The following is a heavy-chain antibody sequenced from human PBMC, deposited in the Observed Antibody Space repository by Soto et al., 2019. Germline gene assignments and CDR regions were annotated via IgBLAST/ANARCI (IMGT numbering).Heavy chain of an antibody. Sequence: QVQLVQSGGEVKKPGASVKVSCKASGYTFPSSGISWVRQAPGQGLAWMGRISAYNGNTNYAQKLQGRVNMTTDTSTSTAYMERRRLRSDDTAVYYCARVVGALGHWFDPWGQGTLVTVSS. D-gene: IGHD1-26*01. CDR2: ISAYNGNT. CDR1: GYTFPSSG. CDR3: ARVVGALGHWFDP. V-gene: IGHV1-18*01. J-gene: IGHJ5*02.